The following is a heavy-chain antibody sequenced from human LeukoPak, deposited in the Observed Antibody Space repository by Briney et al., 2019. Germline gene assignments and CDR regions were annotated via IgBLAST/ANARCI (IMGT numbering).Heavy chain of an antibody. J-gene: IGHJ4*02. Sequence: SETLSLTCAVYGGSFSGYYWSWIRQPPGKGLEWIGEINHSGSTYYNPSLKSRVTISVDTSKNQFSLKLSSVTAADTAVYYCARDHHSSGYLGYWGQGTLVTVSS. CDR2: INHSGST. D-gene: IGHD3-22*01. CDR1: GGSFSGYY. V-gene: IGHV4-34*01. CDR3: ARDHHSSGYLGY.